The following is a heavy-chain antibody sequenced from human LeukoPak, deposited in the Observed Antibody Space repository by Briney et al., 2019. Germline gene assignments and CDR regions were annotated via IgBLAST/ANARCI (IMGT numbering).Heavy chain of an antibody. Sequence: ASVKVSCKASGYTFTSYDINWVRQATGQGLEWMGWMNPNSGNTGYAQKFQGRVTMTRNTSISTAYMELSSLRSEDTAVYYCASDADTAMGRDYWGQGTLVTVSS. CDR2: MNPNSGNT. CDR1: GYTFTSYD. J-gene: IGHJ4*02. CDR3: ASDADTAMGRDY. D-gene: IGHD5-18*01. V-gene: IGHV1-8*01.